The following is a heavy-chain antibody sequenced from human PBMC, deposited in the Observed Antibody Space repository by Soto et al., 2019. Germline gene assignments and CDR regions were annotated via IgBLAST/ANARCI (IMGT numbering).Heavy chain of an antibody. Sequence: QVQLQESGPGLVKPSETLSLTCTVSGGSISSYYWSWIRQPPGKGLEWIGSIYYSGSTNYNPSLTSRVTITVDTSKNQFSLKLSSVTAADTAVYYCARHYGDYPYYFDYWGQGTLVTVSS. V-gene: IGHV4-59*08. CDR3: ARHYGDYPYYFDY. CDR1: GGSISSYY. J-gene: IGHJ4*02. CDR2: IYYSGST. D-gene: IGHD4-17*01.